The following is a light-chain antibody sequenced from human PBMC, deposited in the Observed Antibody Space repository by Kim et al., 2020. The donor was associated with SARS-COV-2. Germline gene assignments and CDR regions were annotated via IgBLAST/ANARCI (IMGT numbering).Light chain of an antibody. CDR3: QQYGSSPPTT. Sequence: EIVLTQSPGTLSLSPGERATLSCRASQSVSSSYLAWYQQKPGQAPRLLIYGASSRATGIPDRFSGSGSGTGFTLTISSLEPEDFAVYYCQQYGSSPPTTFGQGTRLEIK. CDR1: QSVSSSY. J-gene: IGKJ5*01. CDR2: GAS. V-gene: IGKV3-20*01.